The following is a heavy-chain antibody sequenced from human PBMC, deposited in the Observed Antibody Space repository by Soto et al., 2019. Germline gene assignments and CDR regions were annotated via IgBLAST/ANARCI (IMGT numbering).Heavy chain of an antibody. CDR1: GFTLSDHS. V-gene: IGHV3-72*01. J-gene: IGHJ4*02. CDR2: SRDKPQGYST. CDR3: VRATYFSDSSGYTRCLDY. D-gene: IGHD3-22*01. Sequence: EVQLVESGGGLVQPGGSLRLSCAGSGFTLSDHSIDWVRQAPGKGLEWVGRSRDKPQGYSTAYAASVKGRFTTSRDESKNSAYLQINSLKTEDTAVYYCVRATYFSDSSGYTRCLDYWGQGTLVTVSS.